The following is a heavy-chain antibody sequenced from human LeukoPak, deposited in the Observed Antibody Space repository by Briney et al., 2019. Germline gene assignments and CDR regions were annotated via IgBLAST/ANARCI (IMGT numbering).Heavy chain of an antibody. CDR3: ARVAKYYYGSENYYFFEH. J-gene: IGHJ4*02. CDR1: GSTLSSYE. V-gene: IGHV3-48*03. D-gene: IGHD3-10*01. Sequence: PGGPLRLSCAASGSTLSSYEMNWVRQAPGKGLEWVSYISSTGGTIYYADSVKGRFTISRDNAKNSLYLQMNSLRVEDTAVYYCARVAKYYYGSENYYFFEHWGQGTPVTASS. CDR2: ISSTGGTI.